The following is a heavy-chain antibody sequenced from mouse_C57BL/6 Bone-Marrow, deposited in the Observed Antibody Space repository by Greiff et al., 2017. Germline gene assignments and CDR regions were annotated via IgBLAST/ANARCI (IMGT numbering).Heavy chain of an antibody. D-gene: IGHD1-1*01. V-gene: IGHV5-9-1*02. J-gene: IGHJ1*03. Sequence: EVMLVESGAGLVKPGGSLKLSCAASGFTFSSYAMSWVRQTPEKRLEWVAYISSGGDYIYYADTVKGRFTISRDNARNTLYLQMSSLKSEDTAMYYCTRDYYYGSSYYWGTGTTVTVSS. CDR2: ISSGGDYI. CDR1: GFTFSSYA. CDR3: TRDYYYGSSYY.